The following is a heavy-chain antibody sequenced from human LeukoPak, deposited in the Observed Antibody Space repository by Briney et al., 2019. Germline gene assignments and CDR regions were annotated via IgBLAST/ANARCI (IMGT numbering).Heavy chain of an antibody. CDR2: SSGSGGST. V-gene: IGHV3-23*01. J-gene: IGHJ6*02. CDR3: AKYYGQGDYCYYYGMDV. Sequence: RGSRRLSCAASGFTFSNYAMSWVRHAQGTGLEWVSCSSGSGGSTYYADSVTGPFTMSRDNAKNTLYLQMNSLRAEDTAVYYCAKYYGQGDYCYYYGMDVWGQGTTVTVSS. CDR1: GFTFSNYA. D-gene: IGHD4-17*01.